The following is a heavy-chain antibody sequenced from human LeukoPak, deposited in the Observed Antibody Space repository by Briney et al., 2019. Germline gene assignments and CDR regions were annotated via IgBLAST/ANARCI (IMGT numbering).Heavy chain of an antibody. J-gene: IGHJ4*02. CDR2: IYYSGST. V-gene: IGHV4-59*01. CDR1: GGSISSYY. CDR3: ARAGYCSGGSCYSGVWWVGINLYFDY. D-gene: IGHD2-15*01. Sequence: PSETLSLTCTVSGGSISSYYWSWIRQPPGKGLEWIGYIYYSGSTNYNPSLKSRVTISVDTSKNQFSLKLSSVTAADTAVYYCARAGYCSGGSCYSGVWWVGINLYFDYWGQGTLVTVSS.